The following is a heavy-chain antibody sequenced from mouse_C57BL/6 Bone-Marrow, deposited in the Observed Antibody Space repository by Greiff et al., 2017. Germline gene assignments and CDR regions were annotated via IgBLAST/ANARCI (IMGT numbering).Heavy chain of an antibody. V-gene: IGHV2-9-1*01. CDR2: IWTGGGI. Sequence: QVQLKESGPGLVAPSQSLSITCTVSGFSFTSYAISWVRQPPGKGLDWLGVIWTGGGITYNSALKSSLSISKDNTKSQVFLKMNSLQTDDTARYYCARNGGDSSGLFYAMDYWGQGTSVTVSS. D-gene: IGHD3-2*02. J-gene: IGHJ4*01. CDR3: ARNGGDSSGLFYAMDY. CDR1: GFSFTSYA.